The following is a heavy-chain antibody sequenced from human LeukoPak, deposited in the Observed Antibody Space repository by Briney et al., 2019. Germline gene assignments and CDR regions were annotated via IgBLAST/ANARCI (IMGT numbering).Heavy chain of an antibody. J-gene: IGHJ4*02. V-gene: IGHV4-59*01. Sequence: SETLSLTCTVSGGSISSYYWRWIRQPPGKGLEWIGYIYYSGSTNYNPSLKSRVTISVDTSKNQFSLKLSSVTAADTAVYYCARVPIGELLPTDDYWGQGTLVTVSS. D-gene: IGHD3-10*01. CDR1: GGSISSYY. CDR3: ARVPIGELLPTDDY. CDR2: IYYSGST.